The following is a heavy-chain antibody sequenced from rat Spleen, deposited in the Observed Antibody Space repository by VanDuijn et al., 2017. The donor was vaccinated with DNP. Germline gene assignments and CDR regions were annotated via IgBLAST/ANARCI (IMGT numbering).Heavy chain of an antibody. CDR3: VRPDYYDGSYPRY. CDR1: GFTFRNYG. CDR2: INTDGGST. V-gene: IGHV5S13*01. D-gene: IGHD1-12*02. Sequence: EVHLVESGGGLVQPGRSLKLSCAASGFTFRNYGMAWVRQAPGKGLEWVASINTDGGSTYYGDSVKGRFTISRDDAKTTLYLKMDSLRSEDTATYYCVRPDYYDGSYPRYWGQGVTVTVSS. J-gene: IGHJ2*01.